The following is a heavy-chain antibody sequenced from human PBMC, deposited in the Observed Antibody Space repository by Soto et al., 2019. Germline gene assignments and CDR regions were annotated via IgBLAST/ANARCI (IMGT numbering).Heavy chain of an antibody. Sequence: ASVKVSCKASGYTFTTFVINLVRHATGQGLEWMGWMNPNNGNTGCAQKFQGRVTMTRSTSITTAYMELSSLRSEDTAVYYCASAVANWGSKGWNYWGQGTLVTVSS. CDR2: MNPNNGNT. J-gene: IGHJ4*02. D-gene: IGHD7-27*01. V-gene: IGHV1-8*01. CDR1: GYTFTTFV. CDR3: ASAVANWGSKGWNY.